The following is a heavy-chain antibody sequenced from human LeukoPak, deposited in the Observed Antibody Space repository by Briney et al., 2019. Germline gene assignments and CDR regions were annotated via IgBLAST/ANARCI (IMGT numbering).Heavy chain of an antibody. CDR1: GFILSCCG. J-gene: IGHJ6*04. D-gene: IGHD3-10*02. V-gene: IGHV3-30*02. Sequence: GGSLRLSCAASGFILSCCGMHWVRQAPGKGLEWAAFTRYDGNNQYYADSVKGRFTISRDNSKNTLYLQMNSLRAEDTAVYYCAELGITMIGGVWGKGTTVTISS. CDR2: TRYDGNNQ. CDR3: AELGITMIGGV.